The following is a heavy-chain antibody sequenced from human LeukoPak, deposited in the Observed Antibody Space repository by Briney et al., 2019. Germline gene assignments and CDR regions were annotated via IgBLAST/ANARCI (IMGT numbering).Heavy chain of an antibody. D-gene: IGHD6-6*01. J-gene: IGHJ4*02. CDR3: ARKSLAARTLSY. Sequence: ASVKVSCKASGYTFTSYGISGVRQAPGQGLEWMGWISAYNGNTNYAQKLQGRVTMTTDTSTSTAYMELRSLRSDDTAVYYCARKSLAARTLSYGGQGTLVTVSS. V-gene: IGHV1-18*01. CDR2: ISAYNGNT. CDR1: GYTFTSYG.